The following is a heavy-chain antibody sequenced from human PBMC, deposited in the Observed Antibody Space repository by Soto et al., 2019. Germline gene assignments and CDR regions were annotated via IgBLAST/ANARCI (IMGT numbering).Heavy chain of an antibody. D-gene: IGHD3-10*01. Sequence: TGGSLRLSCAAYGFTFSSYAMSWVRQAPGKXLEWVSAISGSGGSTYYADSVKGRFTISRDNSKNTLYLQMNSLRAEDTAVYYCAKDKVRAITMVRGVIQGYWGQGTLVTVSS. CDR2: ISGSGGST. J-gene: IGHJ4*02. CDR1: GFTFSSYA. CDR3: AKDKVRAITMVRGVIQGY. V-gene: IGHV3-23*01.